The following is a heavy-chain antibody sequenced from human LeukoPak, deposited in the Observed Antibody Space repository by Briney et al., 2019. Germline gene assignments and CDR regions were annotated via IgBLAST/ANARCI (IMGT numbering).Heavy chain of an antibody. CDR3: ARDRAKPYYYYGMDV. J-gene: IGHJ6*02. Sequence: SETLSLTCTVSGGSLSGFYWSWIRQPPGKGLEWIGYVYYSGSTTYNPSLKSRVTISVDTSKNQFSLRLGSVTAADTAVYYCARDRAKPYYYYGMDVWGQGTTVTVSS. V-gene: IGHV4-59*01. CDR1: GGSLSGFY. CDR2: VYYSGST.